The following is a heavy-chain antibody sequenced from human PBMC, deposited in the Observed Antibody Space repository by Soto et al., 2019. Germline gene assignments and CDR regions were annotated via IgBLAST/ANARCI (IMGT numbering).Heavy chain of an antibody. Sequence: ASVKVSCKASGYTFTSYAMHWVRQAPGQRLEWMGWINAGNGNTKYSQKFQGRVTITRDTSASTAYMELSSLRSEDTAVYYCARDRDASYYGSESYILDYWSQGTLVTVSS. J-gene: IGHJ4*02. D-gene: IGHD3-10*01. CDR2: INAGNGNT. CDR1: GYTFTSYA. CDR3: ARDRDASYYGSESYILDY. V-gene: IGHV1-3*01.